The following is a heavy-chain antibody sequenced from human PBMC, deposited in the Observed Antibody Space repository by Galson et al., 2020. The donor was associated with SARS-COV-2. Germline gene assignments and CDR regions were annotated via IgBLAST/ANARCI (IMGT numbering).Heavy chain of an antibody. Sequence: GGSLRLSCATSGFSLSTHGVHWVRQAPGKGLEWVSFIRFDGSQKYNADSVRGRFTVSRDNSKSTVYLEMNSLRPEDTALYYCAKDYRDYCASTSCHFDSWGQGTLVTVSS. V-gene: IGHV3-30*02. J-gene: IGHJ4*02. D-gene: IGHD2-2*01. CDR3: AKDYRDYCASTSCHFDS. CDR2: IRFDGSQK. CDR1: GFSLSTHG.